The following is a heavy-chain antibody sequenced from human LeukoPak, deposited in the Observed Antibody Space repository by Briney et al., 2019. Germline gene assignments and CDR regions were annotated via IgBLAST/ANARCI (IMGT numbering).Heavy chain of an antibody. V-gene: IGHV1-18*01. J-gene: IGHJ4*02. CDR1: GYTFTSYG. CDR3: ARWEWELPLPDDFDY. Sequence: ASVKVSCKASGYTFTSYGISWVRQAPGQGLEWMGWISAYNGKTNYAQKLQGRVTMTTDTSTSTAYMELRSLRSDDTAVYYCARWEWELPLPDDFDYWGQGTLVTVSS. CDR2: ISAYNGKT. D-gene: IGHD1-26*01.